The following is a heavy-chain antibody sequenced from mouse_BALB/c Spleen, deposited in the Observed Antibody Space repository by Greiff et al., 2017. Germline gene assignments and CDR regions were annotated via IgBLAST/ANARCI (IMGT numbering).Heavy chain of an antibody. V-gene: IGHV5-12-2*01. CDR3: ARYGLGDY. CDR2: ISNGGGST. Sequence: DVMLVESGGGLVQPGGSLKLSCAASGFTFSSYTMSWVRQTPEQRLEWVAYISNGGGSTYYPDTVKGRFTISRDNAKNTLYLQMSSLKSEDTAMYYCARYGLGDYWGQGTSVTVSS. J-gene: IGHJ4*01. D-gene: IGHD2-10*02. CDR1: GFTFSSYT.